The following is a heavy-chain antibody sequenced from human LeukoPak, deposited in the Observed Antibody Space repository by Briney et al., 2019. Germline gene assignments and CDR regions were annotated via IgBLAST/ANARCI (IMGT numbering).Heavy chain of an antibody. J-gene: IGHJ6*02. Sequence: ASVKVSCKASGYTFTSYAMNWVRQAPGQGLEWMGWINTNTGNPTYAQGFTGRFVFSLDTSVSTAYLQICSLKAEDTAVYYCARDRVGDTAMVKVPYYYYGMDVWGQGTTVTVSS. V-gene: IGHV7-4-1*01. D-gene: IGHD5-18*01. CDR1: GYTFTSYA. CDR3: ARDRVGDTAMVKVPYYYYGMDV. CDR2: INTNTGNP.